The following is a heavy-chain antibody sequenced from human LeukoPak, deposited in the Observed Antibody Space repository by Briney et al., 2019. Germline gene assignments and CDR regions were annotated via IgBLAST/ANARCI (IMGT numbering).Heavy chain of an antibody. CDR3: VREDTGSDSRSRFDP. CDR1: GFTFSSYG. CDR2: ISYDGSNK. J-gene: IGHJ5*02. D-gene: IGHD1-26*01. V-gene: IGHV3-30*03. Sequence: QPGGSLRLSCAASGFTFSSYGMHWVRQAPGKGLEWVAVISYDGSNKYYADSVKGRFTISRDNAKNILYLQMNNLRNDDTAVYYCVREDTGSDSRSRFDPWGQGSLVTVSS.